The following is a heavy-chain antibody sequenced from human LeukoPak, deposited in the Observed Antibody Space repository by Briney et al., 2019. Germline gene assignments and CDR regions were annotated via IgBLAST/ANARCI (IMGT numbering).Heavy chain of an antibody. Sequence: GASVKVSCKASGYTFTNYGISWVRQAPGQGLEWMGWISAYNGNTNYAQKLQGRVTVTTDISTSTAYMELRSLRSDDTAMYYCARGRSHGDGSGSYYDYFDYWGQGTLVTVSS. J-gene: IGHJ4*02. CDR1: GYTFTNYG. D-gene: IGHD3-10*01. CDR3: ARGRSHGDGSGSYYDYFDY. V-gene: IGHV1-18*01. CDR2: ISAYNGNT.